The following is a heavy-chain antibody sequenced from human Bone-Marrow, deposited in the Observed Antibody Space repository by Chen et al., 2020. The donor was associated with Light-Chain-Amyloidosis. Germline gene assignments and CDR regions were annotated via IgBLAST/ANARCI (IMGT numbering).Heavy chain of an antibody. J-gene: IGHJ4*02. Sequence: EVQLVESGGGLVLQGRFLRLSCTGSGFTFGVYSLSRVRQAPGKGLEWVGFIRSKAYGGTTEYAESVKGRFSISRDDSKSIAYLQMNRLRTEDTAVYYCNRHRDRNGSQRRSRDYWGQGTLVTVSS. CDR3: NRHRDRNGSQRRSRDY. CDR2: IRSKAYGGTT. CDR1: GFTFGVYS. D-gene: IGHD2-15*01. V-gene: IGHV3-49*04.